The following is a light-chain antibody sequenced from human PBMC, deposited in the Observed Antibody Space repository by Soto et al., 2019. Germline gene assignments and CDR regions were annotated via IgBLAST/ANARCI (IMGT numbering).Light chain of an antibody. V-gene: IGKV3-11*01. J-gene: IGKJ2*01. CDR3: QQRSNWPPYT. Sequence: EIVLTQSPATLSLSPGERATLSCRASQSVSSYLAWYQQKPGQAPRLLIYDASNRATGIPARFSASGSETDFTLTSRSLEPEDFAVYYCQQRSNWPPYTFGQGTKLEI. CDR2: DAS. CDR1: QSVSSY.